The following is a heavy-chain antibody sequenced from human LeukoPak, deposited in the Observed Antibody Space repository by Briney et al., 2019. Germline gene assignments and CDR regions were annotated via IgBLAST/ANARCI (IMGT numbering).Heavy chain of an antibody. D-gene: IGHD3-10*01. CDR1: GGTFSSYA. CDR2: IIPILGIA. J-gene: IGHJ5*02. Sequence: SVEVSCKASGGTFSSYAISWVRQAPGQGLEWMGRIIPILGIANYAQKFQGRVTITADKSTSTAYMELSSLRSEDTAVYYCARDLAGLLGDPWGQGTLVTVSS. V-gene: IGHV1-69*04. CDR3: ARDLAGLLGDP.